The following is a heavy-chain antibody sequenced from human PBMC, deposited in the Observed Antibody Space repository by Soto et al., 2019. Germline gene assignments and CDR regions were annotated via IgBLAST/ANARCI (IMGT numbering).Heavy chain of an antibody. V-gene: IGHV4-59*01. Sequence: SETLSLTCTVSGGSISSYYWSWIRQPPGKGLEWIGYIYYSGSTNYNPSLKSRVTISVDTSKNQFSLKLSSVTAADTAMYFCARKTRPRTTTYNWFDPWGQGTLVTVSS. CDR3: ARKTRPRTTTYNWFDP. CDR1: GGSISSYY. CDR2: IYYSGST. D-gene: IGHD4-17*01. J-gene: IGHJ5*02.